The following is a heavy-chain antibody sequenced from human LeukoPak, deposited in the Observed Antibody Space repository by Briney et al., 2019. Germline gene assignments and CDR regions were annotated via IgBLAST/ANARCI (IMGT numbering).Heavy chain of an antibody. CDR1: GFTFGDYA. Sequence: GGSLRLSCTASGFTFGDYALSWVRQVPGKGLEWVANIDQDGSEKYYVDSVKGRFTISRDNAKNSLYLQMNSLRAEDTAVYYCARDRGYFYWGQGTLVTVSS. V-gene: IGHV3-7*01. CDR2: IDQDGSEK. D-gene: IGHD5-18*01. J-gene: IGHJ4*02. CDR3: ARDRGYFY.